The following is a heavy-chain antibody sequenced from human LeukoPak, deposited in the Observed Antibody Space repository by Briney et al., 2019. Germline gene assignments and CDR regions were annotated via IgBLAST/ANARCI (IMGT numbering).Heavy chain of an antibody. CDR3: AIVVVAATDNWFDP. CDR1: GYTFTDYA. J-gene: IGHJ5*02. V-gene: IGHV1-3*01. CDR2: INAGTGNT. Sequence: ASVKVSCKASGYTFTDYAVHWVRQAPGQRLEWMGWINAGTGNTKYSQKFQGRVTISRDTSASTAYMELSSLRSEDTAVYYCAIVVVAATDNWFDPWGQGTLVTVSS. D-gene: IGHD2-15*01.